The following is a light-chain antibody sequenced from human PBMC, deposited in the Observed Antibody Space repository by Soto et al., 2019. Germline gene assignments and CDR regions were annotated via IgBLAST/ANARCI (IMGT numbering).Light chain of an antibody. Sequence: EIVLTQSPGTLSLSPGERATLSCRASQSVSSSYLARYQQKPGQAPRLLIYGASSRATAIPDRFSGSGSGTDFTLTISRLEPEDFAVYYCQQYGSSLGWTFGQGTKVEIK. CDR1: QSVSSSY. CDR3: QQYGSSLGWT. V-gene: IGKV3-20*01. J-gene: IGKJ1*01. CDR2: GAS.